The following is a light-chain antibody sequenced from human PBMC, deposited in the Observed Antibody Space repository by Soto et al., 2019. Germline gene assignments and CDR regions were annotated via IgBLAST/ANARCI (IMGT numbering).Light chain of an antibody. CDR2: DTS. J-gene: IGLJ2*01. Sequence: QAVVTQEPSLTVSPGGTVTLTCGSSTGAVTSGHYPYWFQQKPGQAPRTLIYDTSNKHSWTPARFSGSLLGGKAALTLSGAQPEDEAEYYCLLSYSGARSVFGGVTKLTVL. CDR1: TGAVTSGHY. CDR3: LLSYSGARSV. V-gene: IGLV7-46*01.